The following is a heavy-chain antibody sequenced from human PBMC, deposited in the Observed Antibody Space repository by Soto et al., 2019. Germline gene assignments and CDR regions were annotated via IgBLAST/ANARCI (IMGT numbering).Heavy chain of an antibody. D-gene: IGHD3-22*01. J-gene: IGHJ4*02. CDR1: GYTFSNYG. CDR2: INTYNGNT. Sequence: ASVKVSCKASGYTFSNYGITWVRQAPGQGLEWMGWINTYNGNTNYAQKVXXRVTMTADTSTSTVYMELRSLTSDDSAVYYCARDFSMVVVAPGYWGQGTLVTVSS. CDR3: ARDFSMVVVAPGY. V-gene: IGHV1-18*01.